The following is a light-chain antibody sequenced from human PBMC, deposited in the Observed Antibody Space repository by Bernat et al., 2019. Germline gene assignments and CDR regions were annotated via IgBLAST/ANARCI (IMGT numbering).Light chain of an antibody. CDR1: NIGTKS. CDR3: QVWDSNSAHYV. Sequence: SYVLTQPPSVSVAPGQTATTTGGGNNIGTKSVNWYQQKPGQAPVLVMYSDSGRPSGIPERISGSNSGNTATLTISRVEAGDEADYFCQVWDSNSAHYVFGPGTKVTVL. CDR2: SDS. V-gene: IGLV3-21*04. J-gene: IGLJ1*01.